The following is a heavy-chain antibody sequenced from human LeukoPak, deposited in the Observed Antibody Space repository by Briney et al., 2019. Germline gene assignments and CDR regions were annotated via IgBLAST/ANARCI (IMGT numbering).Heavy chain of an antibody. CDR1: GYTFTSYY. Sequence: ASVKVSCKASGYTFTSYYMHWVRQAPGQGLERMGIINPSGGSTSYAQKFQGRVTMTRDMSTSTVYMELSSLRSDDTAVYYCARVTLGYCSSTSCYALGGDYFDYWGQGTLVTVSS. CDR3: ARVTLGYCSSTSCYALGGDYFDY. D-gene: IGHD2-2*01. V-gene: IGHV1-46*01. CDR2: INPSGGST. J-gene: IGHJ4*02.